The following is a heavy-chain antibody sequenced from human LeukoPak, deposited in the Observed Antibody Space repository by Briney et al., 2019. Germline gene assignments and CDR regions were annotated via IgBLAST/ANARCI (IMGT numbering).Heavy chain of an antibody. CDR2: IIPVFGTA. Sequence: GASVKVSCKASGGTFSNYAISWVRQAPGQGLEWMGGIIPVFGTANYAQKFQGRVTITADKSTSTAYMELSSLRAEDTAVYYCARDTLAAAGTLDPWGQGTLVTVSS. CDR3: ARDTLAAAGTLDP. D-gene: IGHD6-13*01. J-gene: IGHJ5*02. V-gene: IGHV1-69*06. CDR1: GGTFSNYA.